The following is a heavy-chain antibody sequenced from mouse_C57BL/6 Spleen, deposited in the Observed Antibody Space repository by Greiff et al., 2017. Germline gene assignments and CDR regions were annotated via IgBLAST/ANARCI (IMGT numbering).Heavy chain of an antibody. CDR2: IHPNSGST. J-gene: IGHJ1*03. CDR1: GYTFTSYW. D-gene: IGHD1-1*01. CDR3: VYYGSSSRYFDV. V-gene: IGHV1-64*01. Sequence: QVQLQQSGAELVKPGASVKLSCKASGYTFTSYWMHWVKQRPGQGLEWIGMIHPNSGSTNYNEKFKSKATLTVDKSSSTAYMQLSSLTSEDSAVYYCVYYGSSSRYFDVWGTGTTVTVSS.